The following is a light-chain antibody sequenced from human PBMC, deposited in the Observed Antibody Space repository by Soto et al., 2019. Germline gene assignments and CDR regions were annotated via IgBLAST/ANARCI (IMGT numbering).Light chain of an antibody. CDR1: QSISRY. V-gene: IGKV3-11*01. J-gene: IGKJ4*01. Sequence: EIVLTQSPATLSLSPGDRATLSCRASQSISRYLAWYQQKPGQAPRLLIYDASKRAAGIPARYSASGSGTDFTLTITSLEPEDFAVYDCQQRSNWPSTFGGGTKVEIK. CDR2: DAS. CDR3: QQRSNWPST.